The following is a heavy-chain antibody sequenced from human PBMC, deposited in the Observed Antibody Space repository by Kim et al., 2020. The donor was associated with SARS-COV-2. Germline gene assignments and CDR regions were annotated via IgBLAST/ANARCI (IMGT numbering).Heavy chain of an antibody. CDR3: AAPHFYGSGSYFGL. V-gene: IGHV3-23*01. CDR1: GFTFSTYL. D-gene: IGHD3-10*01. Sequence: GGSLRLSCAASGFTFSTYLMTWVRQAPGKGLEWVSTLSGGGGSTYYADSVKGRFTISRDNSKNTLYLQMKSLRAEDTAVYYCAAPHFYGSGSYFGLWGQGTTVTVSS. CDR2: LSGGGGST. J-gene: IGHJ6*02.